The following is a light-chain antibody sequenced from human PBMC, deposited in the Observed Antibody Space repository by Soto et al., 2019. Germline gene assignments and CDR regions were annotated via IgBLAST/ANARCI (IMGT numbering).Light chain of an antibody. CDR1: SSDVGGYNY. CDR2: EVS. V-gene: IGLV2-8*01. CDR3: SSYAGSSNYV. J-gene: IGLJ1*01. Sequence: QSDLTQPPSASGSPGQSVTISCTGTSSDVGGYNYVSWYQHHPGKAPKLMIYEVSKRPSGVPDRFSGSKSANTASLTVSGLQAEEEADYYCSSYAGSSNYVFGTGTKLTVL.